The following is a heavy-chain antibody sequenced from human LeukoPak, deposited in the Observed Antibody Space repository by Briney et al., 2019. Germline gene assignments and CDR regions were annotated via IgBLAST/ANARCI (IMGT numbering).Heavy chain of an antibody. CDR3: ARGGGYYDSSGYPVDH. J-gene: IGHJ4*02. CDR2: ISAYNGHT. D-gene: IGHD3-22*01. V-gene: IGHV1-18*01. CDR1: GYTFTNYG. Sequence: ASVKVSCKASGYTFTNYGITWVRQAPGQGPEWMGWISAYNGHTAYSQKLQGRVTLTTDTSATTAYMELRSLRSDDTAVYYCARGGGYYDSSGYPVDHWGQGTLVTVSS.